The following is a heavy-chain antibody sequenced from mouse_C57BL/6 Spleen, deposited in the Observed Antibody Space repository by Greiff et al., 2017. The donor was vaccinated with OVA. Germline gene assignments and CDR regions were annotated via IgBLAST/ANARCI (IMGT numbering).Heavy chain of an antibody. J-gene: IGHJ3*01. V-gene: IGHV1-64*01. CDR3: ERPRAGGSGPAWLDY. CDR2: IHPNSGST. D-gene: IGHD1-1*01. CDR1: GYTFTSYW. Sequence: QVQLQQPGAELVKPGASVKLSCKASGYTFTSYWMHWVKQRPGQGLEWIGMIHPNSGSTNYNEKFKSKATLTVDKSSSTAYMQLSSLTSADSAVYEVERPRAGGSGPAWLDYWGQGTLVTVSA.